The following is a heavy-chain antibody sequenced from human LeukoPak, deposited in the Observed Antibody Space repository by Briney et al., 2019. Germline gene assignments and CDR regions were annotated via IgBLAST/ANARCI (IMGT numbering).Heavy chain of an antibody. J-gene: IGHJ5*02. D-gene: IGHD3-10*01. CDR1: GGSISSSNW. Sequence: SETLSLTCAVSGGSISSSNWWSWVRPPPGKGLEWIGEIYHSGSTNYNPSLKSRVTISVDKSKNQFSLKLSSVTAADTAVYYCARVCIGYGSGSRWFDPWGQGTLVTVSS. CDR3: ARVCIGYGSGSRWFDP. V-gene: IGHV4-4*02. CDR2: IYHSGST.